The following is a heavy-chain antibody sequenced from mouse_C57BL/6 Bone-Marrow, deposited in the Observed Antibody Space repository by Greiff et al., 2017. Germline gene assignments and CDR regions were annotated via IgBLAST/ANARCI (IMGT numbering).Heavy chain of an antibody. J-gene: IGHJ2*01. CDR1: GYTFTSYW. V-gene: IGHV1-69*01. CDR2: IHPSDSYT. CDR3: ARRDYFDY. Sequence: VQLQQSGAELVMPGASVKLSCKASGYTFTSYWMHWVKQRPGQGLEWIGEIHPSDSYTNYNQKFKGKSTLTVDKSSSTAYMQLSSLTSEDSAVYYCARRDYFDYWGQGTTLTVSS.